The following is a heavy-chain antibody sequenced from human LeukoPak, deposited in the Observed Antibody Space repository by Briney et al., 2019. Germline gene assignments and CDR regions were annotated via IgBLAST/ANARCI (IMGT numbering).Heavy chain of an antibody. CDR3: ARDARTPGAGNDY. CDR2: IYSGGST. CDR1: GFTVSSNY. D-gene: IGHD3-10*01. J-gene: IGHJ4*02. Sequence: GGSLRLSCAASGFTVSSNYMSWVRQAPGKGLEWVSVIYSGGSTYYADSVKGRFTISRDNSKNTLYLQMNSLRAEDTAVYYCARDARTPGAGNDYWGQGTLVTVSS. V-gene: IGHV3-53*01.